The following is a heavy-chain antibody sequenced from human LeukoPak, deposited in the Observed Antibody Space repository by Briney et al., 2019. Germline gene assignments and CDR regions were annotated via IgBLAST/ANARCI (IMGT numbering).Heavy chain of an antibody. J-gene: IGHJ4*02. D-gene: IGHD2-2*01. V-gene: IGHV3-23*01. CDR2: ISGSGGST. CDR1: GFTFSTYA. Sequence: GGSLRLSCAASGFTFSTYAMSWVRQAPGKGLEWVSGISGSGGSTYYADSVKGRFTISRDNSKNTLYLQMNSLRAEDTAVYYCAKGKSCSTVSCYVGYWGQGTLVTVSS. CDR3: AKGKSCSTVSCYVGY.